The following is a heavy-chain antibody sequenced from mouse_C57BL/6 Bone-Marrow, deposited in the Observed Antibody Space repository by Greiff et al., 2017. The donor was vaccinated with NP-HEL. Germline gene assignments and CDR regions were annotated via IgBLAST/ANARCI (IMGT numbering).Heavy chain of an antibody. Sequence: EVQLQQSGPELVKPGDSVKISCKASGYSFTGYFMNWVMQSHGKSLEWIGRINPYNGDTFYNQKFKGKATLTVDKASSTAHMELRSLTSEDSAVYSCANPLLLPPYYYAMDDWGPGTSVTVSS. CDR1: GYSFTGYF. CDR3: ANPLLLPPYYYAMDD. CDR2: INPYNGDT. V-gene: IGHV1-20*01. J-gene: IGHJ4*01. D-gene: IGHD1-1*01.